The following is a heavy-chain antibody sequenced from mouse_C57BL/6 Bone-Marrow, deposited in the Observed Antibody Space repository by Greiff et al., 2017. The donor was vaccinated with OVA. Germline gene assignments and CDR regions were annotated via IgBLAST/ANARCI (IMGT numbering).Heavy chain of an antibody. Sequence: VKVVESGPGLVQPSQSLSITCTVSGFSLTSYGVHWVRQSPGKGLEWLGVIWSGGSTDYNAAFISRLSISKDNSKSQVFFKMNSLQADDTAIYYCARTNDYDEAYFDYWGQGTTLTVSS. V-gene: IGHV2-2*01. CDR2: IWSGGST. J-gene: IGHJ2*01. CDR1: GFSLTSYG. CDR3: ARTNDYDEAYFDY. D-gene: IGHD2-4*01.